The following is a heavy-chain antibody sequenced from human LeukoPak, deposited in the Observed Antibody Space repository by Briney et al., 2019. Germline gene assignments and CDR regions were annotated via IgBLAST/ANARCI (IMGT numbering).Heavy chain of an antibody. CDR2: IYPGDSDT. D-gene: IGHD4-17*01. Sequence: GESLKISCKGSGYSFTNYWIGWVRQMPGKGLVWMGIIYPGDSDTRYSPSFQGQVTISADKSINTAYLQWSSLKASDTAMYYCTRSSTYGDYEKTYYFDYWGQGTLVTVSS. CDR1: GYSFTNYW. J-gene: IGHJ4*02. CDR3: TRSSTYGDYEKTYYFDY. V-gene: IGHV5-51*01.